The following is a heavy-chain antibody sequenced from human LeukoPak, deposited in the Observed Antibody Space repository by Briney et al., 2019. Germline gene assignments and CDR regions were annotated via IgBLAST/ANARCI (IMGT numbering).Heavy chain of an antibody. D-gene: IGHD5-12*01. V-gene: IGHV1-18*01. CDR1: GYTFTSYG. Sequence: ASVKVSCKASGYTFTSYGISWVRQAPGQGLEWMGWISAYNGNTNYAQKLQGRVTMTEDTSTDTAYMELRSLRSDDTAVYYCARDGKRGYSGYDPDYWGQGTLATVSS. J-gene: IGHJ4*02. CDR2: ISAYNGNT. CDR3: ARDGKRGYSGYDPDY.